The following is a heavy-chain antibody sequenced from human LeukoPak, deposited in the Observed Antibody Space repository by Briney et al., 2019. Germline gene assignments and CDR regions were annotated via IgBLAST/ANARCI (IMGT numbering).Heavy chain of an antibody. Sequence: AGSLRLSCAASGFTFSDYDMSWIRQAPWKGLEWVAYTSGSGGDSYHTDSVRGRFTISRDNAKPSVYLQMNSLRAEDTAVYYCASTSSSGYYYRDAFDIWGQGTMVIVSP. J-gene: IGHJ3*02. D-gene: IGHD3-22*01. CDR1: GFTFSDYD. CDR3: ASTSSSGYYYRDAFDI. V-gene: IGHV3-11*01. CDR2: TSGSGGDS.